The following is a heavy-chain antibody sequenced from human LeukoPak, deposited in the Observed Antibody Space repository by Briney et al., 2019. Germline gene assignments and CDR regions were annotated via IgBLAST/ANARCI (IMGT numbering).Heavy chain of an antibody. V-gene: IGHV4-30-4*01. CDR3: ARGPAPYNWNYEVGKGLFDY. CDR2: IYYSGST. CDR1: GGSISSGDYY. Sequence: SETLSFTCTVSGGSISSGDYYWSWIRQPPGKGLEWIGYIYYSGSTYYNPSLKSRVTISVDTSKNQFSLKLSSVTAADTAVYYCARGPAPYNWNYEVGKGLFDYWGQGTLVTVSS. D-gene: IGHD1-7*01. J-gene: IGHJ4*02.